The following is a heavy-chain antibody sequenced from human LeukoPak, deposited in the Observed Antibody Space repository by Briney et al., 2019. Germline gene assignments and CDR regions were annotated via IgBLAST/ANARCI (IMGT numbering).Heavy chain of an antibody. Sequence: SETLSLTCAVYGGSFSGYYWSWIRQPPGKGLEWIGEIRHSGSTNYNPSLKSRVTISVDTSKNQFSLKLSSVTAADTAVYYCARGRTGGGFDYWGQGTLVTVSS. J-gene: IGHJ4*02. CDR3: ARGRTGGGFDY. D-gene: IGHD3-16*01. CDR1: GGSFSGYY. CDR2: IRHSGST. V-gene: IGHV4-34*01.